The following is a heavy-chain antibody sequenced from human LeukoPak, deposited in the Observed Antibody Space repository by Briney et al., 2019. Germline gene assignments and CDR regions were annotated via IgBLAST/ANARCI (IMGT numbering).Heavy chain of an antibody. D-gene: IGHD6-19*01. CDR1: GGSVTSGSYF. CDR3: ARGWLSSYSSGRSYYYGMDV. Sequence: PSETLSPTCTVSGGSVTSGSYFCSWIRQPPGKGLEWIGYINYSGSTNYNPSVKSRVTISVDTSKNQFSLRLRSVTAADTGVYYCARGWLSSYSSGRSYYYGMDVWGQGTTVTVSS. J-gene: IGHJ6*02. CDR2: INYSGST. V-gene: IGHV4-61*01.